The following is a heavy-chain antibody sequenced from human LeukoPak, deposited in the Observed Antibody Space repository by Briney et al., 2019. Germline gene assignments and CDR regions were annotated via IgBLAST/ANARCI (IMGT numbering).Heavy chain of an antibody. J-gene: IGHJ6*03. V-gene: IGHV3-30*02. Sequence: GGSLRLSCAASALTFSNYGMHWVRQAPGKGLEWVAVIRNDGTNKYYADSVRGRFTISRDNSQNTLYLQMKSLRAEDTALYYCPTKPSGIFVDYYYMDVWGKGTTVTVSS. D-gene: IGHD2-15*01. CDR3: PTKPSGIFVDYYYMDV. CDR2: IRNDGTNK. CDR1: ALTFSNYG.